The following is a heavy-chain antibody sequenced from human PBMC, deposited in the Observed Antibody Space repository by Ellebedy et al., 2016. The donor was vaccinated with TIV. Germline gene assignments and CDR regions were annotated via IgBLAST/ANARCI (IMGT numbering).Heavy chain of an antibody. D-gene: IGHD3-10*01. V-gene: IGHV3-43*01. Sequence: GESLKISCAASGFNFDEYVMHWVRQRPGKGLEWVSLIGRDGGDRRYADSVEGRFTVSRDNGANSLYLQMNTLTTEDTALYYCAKDSDVYGSASRPFYSDFWGQGTLVTVSS. CDR3: AKDSDVYGSASRPFYSDF. J-gene: IGHJ4*02. CDR2: IGRDGGDR. CDR1: GFNFDEYV.